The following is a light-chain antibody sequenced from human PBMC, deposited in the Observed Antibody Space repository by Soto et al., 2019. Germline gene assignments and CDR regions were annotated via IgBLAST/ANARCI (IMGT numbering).Light chain of an antibody. CDR2: KAS. CDR1: QSISSW. Sequence: DIQMTQSPSTLSASVGDRVTITCRASQSISSWLAWYQQKPGKAPKLLIYKASSLESGVPSRFSGSGSGTEFTLTISSLQPDECATYYCQQYNSYTFGQGTKLEIK. V-gene: IGKV1-5*03. CDR3: QQYNSYT. J-gene: IGKJ2*01.